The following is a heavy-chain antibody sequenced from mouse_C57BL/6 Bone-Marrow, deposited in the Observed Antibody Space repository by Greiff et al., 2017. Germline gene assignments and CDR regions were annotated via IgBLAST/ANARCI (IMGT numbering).Heavy chain of an antibody. CDR2: IRLKSDNYAT. CDR1: GFTFSNYW. J-gene: IGHJ1*03. D-gene: IGHD1-1*01. CDR3: TEISSYYYGSSTRYFDV. V-gene: IGHV6-3*01. Sequence: EVKLMESGGGLVQPGGSMKLSCVASGFTFSNYWMNWVRQSPEKGLEWVAQIRLKSDNYATHYAESVKGRFTISRDDSKSSVYLQMNNLRAEDTGIYYCTEISSYYYGSSTRYFDVWGTGTTVTVSS.